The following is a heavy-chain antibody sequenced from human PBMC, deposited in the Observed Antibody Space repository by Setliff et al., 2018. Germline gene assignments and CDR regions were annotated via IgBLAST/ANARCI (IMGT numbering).Heavy chain of an antibody. Sequence: QPGGSLRLSCAASGITFSNYAMSWVRQAPGKGLEWVSAISGGGDGTYYADSVKGRFIISRDNSKNTLYLQMNSLRAEDTAVYYCARDGGEYWGQGTLVTVSS. CDR3: ARDGGEY. V-gene: IGHV3-23*01. CDR1: GITFSNYA. CDR2: ISGGGDGT. J-gene: IGHJ4*02. D-gene: IGHD3-16*01.